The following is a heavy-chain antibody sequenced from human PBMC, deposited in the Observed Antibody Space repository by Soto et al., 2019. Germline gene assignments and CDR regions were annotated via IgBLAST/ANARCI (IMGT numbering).Heavy chain of an antibody. J-gene: IGHJ6*02. Sequence: QVQLVQSGAEVKKPGSSVKVSCKASGGTFSSYAFNWVRQAPGQGLEWMGGIIPIFGTTNYAQKFQGRVTITADESTSTAYMELSSLRSEDTAVYYCARAPLRYFDSVTPCGMDVWGQGTTVTVSS. CDR2: IIPIFGTT. CDR1: GGTFSSYA. D-gene: IGHD3-9*01. V-gene: IGHV1-69*12. CDR3: ARAPLRYFDSVTPCGMDV.